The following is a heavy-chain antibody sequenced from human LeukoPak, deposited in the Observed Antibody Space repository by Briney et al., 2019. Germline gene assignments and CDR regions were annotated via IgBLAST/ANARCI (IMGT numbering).Heavy chain of an antibody. D-gene: IGHD2-2*01. CDR3: ARGCSSTSCYYYYYGMDV. CDR2: IIPIFGTA. V-gene: IGHV1-69*13. J-gene: IGHJ6*02. Sequence: SVKVSCKASGGTFSSYAISWVRQAPGQGLEWMGGIIPIFGTANYAQKFQGRVTITADESTSTAYMELSSLRSEGTAVYYCARGCSSTSCYYYYYGMDVWGQGTTVTVSS. CDR1: GGTFSSYA.